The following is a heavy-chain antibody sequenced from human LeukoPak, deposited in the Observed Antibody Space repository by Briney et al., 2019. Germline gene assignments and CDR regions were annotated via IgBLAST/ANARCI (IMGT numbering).Heavy chain of an antibody. CDR2: MYKNVIT. CDR3: VRRLASGDYHPLG. D-gene: IGHD1-26*01. CDR1: GGSISSTTCY. V-gene: IGHV4-39*01. Sequence: SETLFLTCTVSGGSISSTTCYWGWVRQPPGKGLEWIGSMYKNVITYYNPSLESRVTISVDMSKNQFSLKLNSATAAGTAVYYCVRRLASGDYHPLGWGQGTLVTVSS. J-gene: IGHJ4*02.